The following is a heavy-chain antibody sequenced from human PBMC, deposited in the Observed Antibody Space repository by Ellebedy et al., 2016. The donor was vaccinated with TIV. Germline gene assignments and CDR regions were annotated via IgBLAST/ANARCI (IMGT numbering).Heavy chain of an antibody. Sequence: GESLKLSCAASGYTFSSYSMNWVRQAPGKGLEWVSSISSSNHYIYYADSVKGLFTISRDNAKNSLYLQMNSLRAEDTAVFYCARELAAAGFFDYWGQGTLVTVSS. J-gene: IGHJ4*02. D-gene: IGHD6-13*01. CDR1: GYTFSSYS. V-gene: IGHV3-21*01. CDR3: ARELAAAGFFDY. CDR2: ISSSNHYI.